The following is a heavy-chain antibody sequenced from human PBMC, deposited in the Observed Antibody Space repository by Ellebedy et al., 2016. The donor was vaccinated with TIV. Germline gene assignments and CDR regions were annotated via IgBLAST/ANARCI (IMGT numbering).Heavy chain of an antibody. CDR1: GFNFRSYW. Sequence: PGGSLRLSCAASGFNFRSYWMTWVRQAPGKGLEWVAKIRQEGDEIYYVESVKGRFTISRDHAKTSLFLQMNSLRVEDTAVYYCARRASYGDYAVQVNPWFDPWGQGTLVTVSS. J-gene: IGHJ5*02. CDR3: ARRASYGDYAVQVNPWFDP. V-gene: IGHV3-7*01. CDR2: IRQEGDEI. D-gene: IGHD4-17*01.